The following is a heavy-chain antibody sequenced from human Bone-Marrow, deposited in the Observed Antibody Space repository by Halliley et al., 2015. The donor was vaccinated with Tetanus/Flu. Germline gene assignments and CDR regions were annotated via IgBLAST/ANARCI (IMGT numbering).Heavy chain of an antibody. V-gene: IGHV4-34*01. J-gene: IGHJ6*02. CDR1: GGSFGDSGYY. CDR3: ARGHRVSNGWGTYYNYGMDA. D-gene: IGHD6-19*01. Sequence: GLVKPSETLTLTCAVYGGSFGDSGYYWNWCRQPPGKGLEWIGEIIPYGNINYNQSLQSRVTISVDTSENQFSLKLSSVSAADTAVYYCARGHRVSNGWGTYYNYGMDAWGQGTAVSVSS. CDR2: IIPYGNI.